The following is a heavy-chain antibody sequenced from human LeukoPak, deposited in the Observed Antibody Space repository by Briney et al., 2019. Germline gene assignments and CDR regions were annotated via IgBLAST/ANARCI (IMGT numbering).Heavy chain of an antibody. J-gene: IGHJ6*02. V-gene: IGHV4-34*01. CDR1: GGSISSYY. D-gene: IGHD2-2*01. Sequence: PSETLSLTCIVSGGSISSYYWTWIRQPPGKGLEWIGEINHSGSTNYNPSLKSRVTISVDTSKNQFSLKLSSVTAADTAVYYCARVVPAARYYYYGMDVWGQGTTVTVSS. CDR2: INHSGST. CDR3: ARVVPAARYYYYGMDV.